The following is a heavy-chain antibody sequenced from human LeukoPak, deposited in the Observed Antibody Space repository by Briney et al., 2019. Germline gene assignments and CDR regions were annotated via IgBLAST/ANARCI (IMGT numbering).Heavy chain of an antibody. CDR2: IYYSGST. CDR1: GVSISSVGYY. D-gene: IGHD3-22*01. CDR3: ARVRRITMIVDL. J-gene: IGHJ5*02. V-gene: IGHV4-31*03. Sequence: PSHTLSLTCTVSGVSISSVGYYWSWIRQHPGKGLEWIGYIYYSGSTYYNPSLKSRVTISVDTSKNQFSLKLSSVTAADTAVYYCARVRRITMIVDLWGQGTLVTVSS.